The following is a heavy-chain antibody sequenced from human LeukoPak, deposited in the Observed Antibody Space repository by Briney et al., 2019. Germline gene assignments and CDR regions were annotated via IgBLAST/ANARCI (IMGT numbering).Heavy chain of an antibody. CDR2: IYYSGST. CDR1: GGSISSYY. D-gene: IGHD6-13*01. CDR3: ARHFVSSWYSH. V-gene: IGHV4-59*01. J-gene: IGHJ4*02. Sequence: SETLSLTCTASGGSISSYYWSWIRQPPGKGLEWIGYIYYSGSTNYNPSLKSRVTISVDTSKNQFSLKLSSVTAADTAVYYCARHFVSSWYSHWGQGTLVTVSS.